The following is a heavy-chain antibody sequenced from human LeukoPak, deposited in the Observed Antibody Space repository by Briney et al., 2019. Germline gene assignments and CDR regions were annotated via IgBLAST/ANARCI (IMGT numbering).Heavy chain of an antibody. J-gene: IGHJ5*02. Sequence: SETLSLTCTVSGGAFSTFYWSWIRQPPGKGLEWIGHIYYSGSTNYNPSLKSRVTISLDTSKNQFSLMLSSVTAADTAVYYCARQAGYLSPWGQGTLVTVSS. D-gene: IGHD2/OR15-2a*01. CDR2: IYYSGST. V-gene: IGHV4-59*08. CDR3: ARQAGYLSP. CDR1: GGAFSTFY.